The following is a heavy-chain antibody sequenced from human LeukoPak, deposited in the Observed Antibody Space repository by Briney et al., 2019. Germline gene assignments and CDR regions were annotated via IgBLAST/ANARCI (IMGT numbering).Heavy chain of an antibody. V-gene: IGHV3-23*01. CDR3: AKEDSSGGNDAFDI. CDR1: GFTFSSYA. J-gene: IGHJ3*02. CDR2: ISGSGGST. Sequence: PGGSLRLSCGASGFTFSSYAMSWVRQAPGKGLEWFSAISGSGGSTYYADSLKGWFTISRDNSKNTLYLQMNSLRAEDTSVYYCAKEDSSGGNDAFDIWGQGTMVTVSS. D-gene: IGHD6-19*01.